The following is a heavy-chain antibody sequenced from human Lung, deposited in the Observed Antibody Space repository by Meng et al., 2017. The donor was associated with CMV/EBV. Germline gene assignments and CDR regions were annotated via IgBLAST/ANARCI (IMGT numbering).Heavy chain of an antibody. V-gene: IGHV3-21*01. Sequence: LSLTCAASGFTFSSYSMNWVRQAPGKGLEWVSSISSSSSYIYYADSVKGRFTISRDNAKNSLYLQMNSLRAEDTAVYYCAVYCSSTSCHRDGMDVWGQGTXVTVSS. CDR2: ISSSSSYI. D-gene: IGHD2-2*01. CDR3: AVYCSSTSCHRDGMDV. CDR1: GFTFSSYS. J-gene: IGHJ6*02.